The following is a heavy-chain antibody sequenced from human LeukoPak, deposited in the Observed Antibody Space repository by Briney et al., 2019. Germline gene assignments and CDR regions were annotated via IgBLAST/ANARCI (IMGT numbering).Heavy chain of an antibody. D-gene: IGHD6-19*01. CDR1: GFTFSSYA. CDR2: ISGSGGST. CDR3: AKELDSSDLYYFDY. Sequence: PGGSLRLSCAASGFTFSSYAMSWVRQAPGKGLEWVSAISGSGGSTYYADSVKGRFTIFRDNSRNTLYLQMNSLRAEDTAVYYCAKELDSSDLYYFDYWGQGTLVTVSS. V-gene: IGHV3-23*01. J-gene: IGHJ4*02.